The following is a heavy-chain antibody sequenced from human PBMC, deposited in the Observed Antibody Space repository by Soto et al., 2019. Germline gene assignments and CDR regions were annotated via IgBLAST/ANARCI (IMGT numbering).Heavy chain of an antibody. CDR1: GGSFSGYY. CDR2: INHSGST. J-gene: IGHJ4*02. Sequence: QVQLQQWGAGLLKPSETLSLTCAVYGGSFSGYYWSWIRQPPGKGLEWIGEINHSGSTNYNPSLKSRVTRSVDTSKNQFSLKLSSVTAADTAVYYCARDGDYWRDFDYWGQGTLVTVSS. CDR3: ARDGDYWRDFDY. V-gene: IGHV4-34*01. D-gene: IGHD4-17*01.